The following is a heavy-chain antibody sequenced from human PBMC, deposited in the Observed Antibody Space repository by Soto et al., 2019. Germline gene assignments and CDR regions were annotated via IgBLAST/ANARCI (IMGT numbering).Heavy chain of an antibody. D-gene: IGHD4-4*01. CDR3: ARRTLVTTRYFQH. CDR1: GFTFSNFP. V-gene: IGHV3-30*09. Sequence: PVGSLRLSCAGSGFTFSNFPLHWVRQAPGKGLEWVAVISFDGANKYYADSVKGRFALSRDNSKNTVFLQMNSLRRDDTAIYYCARRTLVTTRYFQHWGRAPRSPSPQ. CDR2: ISFDGANK. J-gene: IGHJ1*01.